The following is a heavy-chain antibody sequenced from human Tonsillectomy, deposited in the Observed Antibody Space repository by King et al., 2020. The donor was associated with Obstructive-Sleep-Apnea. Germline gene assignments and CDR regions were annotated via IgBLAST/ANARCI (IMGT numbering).Heavy chain of an antibody. D-gene: IGHD2-2*01. J-gene: IGHJ5*02. CDR1: GGTFSSYA. CDR2: IIPIFGTA. V-gene: IGHV1-69*01. Sequence: VQLVESGAEVKKPGSSVKVSCKASGGTFSSYAISWVRQAPGQGLEWMGGIIPIFGTANYAQKFQGRVTITADETTSTAYMELSSLRSEDTAVYYCARWEGDQLMSGWFDPWGQGTLVTVSS. CDR3: ARWEGDQLMSGWFDP.